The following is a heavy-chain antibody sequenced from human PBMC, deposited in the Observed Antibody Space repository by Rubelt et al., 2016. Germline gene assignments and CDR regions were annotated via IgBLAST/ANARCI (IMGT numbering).Heavy chain of an antibody. CDR2: TYYRSKWYN. V-gene: IGHV6-1*01. J-gene: IGHJ4*02. CDR3: ARTTGPIDC. Sequence: QVQLQQSGPRLVKPSQSLSLTCAISGDSVSANSAAWNWIRQSPSRGLEWLGRTYYRSKWYNEYAPSVKSRITVNTDTSKNQFSLHLNSWTPEDTAVYYCARTTGPIDCWGQGTLVTVSS. CDR1: GDSVSANSAA. D-gene: IGHD1-1*01.